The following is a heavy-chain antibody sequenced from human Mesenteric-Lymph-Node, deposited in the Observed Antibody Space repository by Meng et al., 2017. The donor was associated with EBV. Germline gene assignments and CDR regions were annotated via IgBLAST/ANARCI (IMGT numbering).Heavy chain of an antibody. J-gene: IGHJ4*02. CDR1: GASSTSAGDY. CDR3: VGGVAADGSVDY. CDR2: IYSSWDT. D-gene: IGHD6-13*01. Sequence: QTAPGLLEPHPTPSLTSPVPGASSTSAGDYWSWIRQPPGKGLDWIGYIYSSWDTYYNPARKSRVTISVDTSKNQFSLKRSCVTAADTAVYYCVGGVAADGSVDYWGQGTLVTVSS. V-gene: IGHV4-30-4*01.